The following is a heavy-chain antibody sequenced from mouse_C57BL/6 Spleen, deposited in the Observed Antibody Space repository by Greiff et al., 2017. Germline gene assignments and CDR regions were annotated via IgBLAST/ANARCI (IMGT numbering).Heavy chain of an antibody. Sequence: VKLMESGPELVKPGASVKLSCKASGYTFTSYDINWVKQRPGQGLEWIGWIYPRDGSTKYNEKFKGKATLTVDTSSSTAYMELHSLTSEDSAVYFCAREGDYDVGDFDYWGQGTTLTVSS. J-gene: IGHJ2*01. D-gene: IGHD2-4*01. CDR3: AREGDYDVGDFDY. V-gene: IGHV1-85*01. CDR2: IYPRDGST. CDR1: GYTFTSYD.